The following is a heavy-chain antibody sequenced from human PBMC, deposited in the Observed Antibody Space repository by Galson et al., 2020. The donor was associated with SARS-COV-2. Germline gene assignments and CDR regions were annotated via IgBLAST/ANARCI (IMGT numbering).Heavy chain of an antibody. CDR1: GFTFSSYG. J-gene: IGHJ3*02. CDR3: AKDASFVDTTENDGFDI. V-gene: IGHV3-30*18. D-gene: IGHD1-26*01. CDR2: ISYDGSNK. Sequence: GESLKISCAASGFTFSSYGMHWVRQAPGKGLEWVAVISYDGSNKYYADSVKGRFTISRDNSNNTLYLQMNRLRAEDTAVYYCAKDASFVDTTENDGFDIWSQGRMVTVSS.